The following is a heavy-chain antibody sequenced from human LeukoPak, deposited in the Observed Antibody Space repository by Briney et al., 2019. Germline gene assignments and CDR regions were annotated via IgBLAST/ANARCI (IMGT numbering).Heavy chain of an antibody. CDR1: GFTFNNFG. CDR3: AKDASHRDYYDSSGYQDY. Sequence: GGSLRLSCAASGFTFNNFGMHWVRQAPGKGLEWVAVISYDGGNKYYADSVKGRFTISRDNSKNTLYLQMNSLRAEDTAVYYCAKDASHRDYYDSSGYQDYWGQGTLVTVSS. CDR2: ISYDGGNK. J-gene: IGHJ4*02. D-gene: IGHD3-22*01. V-gene: IGHV3-30*18.